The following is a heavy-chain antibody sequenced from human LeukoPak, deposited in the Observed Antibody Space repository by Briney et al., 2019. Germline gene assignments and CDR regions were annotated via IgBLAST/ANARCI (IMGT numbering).Heavy chain of an antibody. V-gene: IGHV4-39*01. D-gene: IGHD3-10*01. Sequence: SETLSLTCTVSGGSISSSNYYWSWIRQPPGKELEWIASINYSGSTYYNPSLKSRVTISVDTSENQFSLKLSSVTAADTAVYYCARYVYGSGKYYFDYWGQGTLVTVSS. CDR2: INYSGST. CDR1: GGSISSSNYY. CDR3: ARYVYGSGKYYFDY. J-gene: IGHJ4*02.